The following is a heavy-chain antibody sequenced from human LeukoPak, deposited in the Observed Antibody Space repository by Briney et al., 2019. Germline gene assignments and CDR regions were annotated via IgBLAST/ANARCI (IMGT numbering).Heavy chain of an antibody. Sequence: PGGSLRLSCAASGFTFSSYWMHWVRQDPGKGLVWVSRITSDGSSTSHADSVKSRFTTSRDNAKNTLYLQMNSLRAEDTAVYYCAGGGCTWLEYWGQGSLVTVSS. CDR1: GFTFSSYW. CDR2: ITSDGSST. V-gene: IGHV3-74*01. D-gene: IGHD2-15*01. J-gene: IGHJ4*02. CDR3: AGGGCTWLEY.